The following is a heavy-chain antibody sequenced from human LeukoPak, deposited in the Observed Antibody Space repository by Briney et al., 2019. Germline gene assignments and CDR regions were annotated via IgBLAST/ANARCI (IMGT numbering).Heavy chain of an antibody. D-gene: IGHD4-23*01. CDR2: INPNSGGT. V-gene: IGHV1-2*02. CDR1: VYTFTGYY. Sequence: ASVKVSCKASVYTFTGYYMHWVRQAPGQGLEWMGWINPNSGGTKYAQKFQGRVTMTRDTSITTAYMELSRLSSDDTAVYYCARHPGKVTNDWYFDLWGRGTLVTVSS. CDR3: ARHPGKVTNDWYFDL. J-gene: IGHJ2*01.